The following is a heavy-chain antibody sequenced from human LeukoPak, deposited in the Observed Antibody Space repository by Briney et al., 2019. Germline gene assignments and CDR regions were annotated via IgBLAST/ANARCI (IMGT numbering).Heavy chain of an antibody. CDR2: INPNSGGT. J-gene: IGHJ4*02. D-gene: IGHD2-2*02. Sequence: ASVKVSCKASGYPFTGYYMHWVRQAPGQGLEWMGWINPNSGGTNYAQKFQGRVTMTRDTSISTAYMELSRLRSDDTAVYYCAREGDIVVVPAAITPDYWGQGTLVTVSS. CDR1: GYPFTGYY. V-gene: IGHV1-2*02. CDR3: AREGDIVVVPAAITPDY.